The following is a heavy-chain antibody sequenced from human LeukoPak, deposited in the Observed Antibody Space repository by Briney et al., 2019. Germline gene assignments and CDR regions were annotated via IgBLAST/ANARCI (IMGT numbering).Heavy chain of an antibody. CDR1: GFTFSSYI. CDR3: AKANRGSYYWLGDYFDY. V-gene: IGHV3-21*01. Sequence: GGSLRLSCAASGFTFSSYIMNWVRQAPGKGLEWVSSISSSSSYIYYADSVKGRFTISRDNSKNTLYLQMNSLRTEDTAVYYRAKANRGSYYWLGDYFDYWGQGTLVTVSS. D-gene: IGHD1-26*01. CDR2: ISSSSSYI. J-gene: IGHJ4*02.